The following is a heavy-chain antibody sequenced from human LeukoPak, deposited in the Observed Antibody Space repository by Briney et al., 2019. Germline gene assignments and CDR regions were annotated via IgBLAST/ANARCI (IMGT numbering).Heavy chain of an antibody. CDR1: GFTFSSYS. CDR2: ISSSSSYI. CDR3: ARGATVTHNDY. J-gene: IGHJ4*02. Sequence: HGGSLRLSCAASGFTFSSYSMNWVRQAAGKGLDWVSSISSSSSYIYYADSVKGRFTISRDNAKNSLYLQMNSLRAEDTAVYYCARGATVTHNDYWGQGTLVTVSS. D-gene: IGHD4-17*01. V-gene: IGHV3-21*01.